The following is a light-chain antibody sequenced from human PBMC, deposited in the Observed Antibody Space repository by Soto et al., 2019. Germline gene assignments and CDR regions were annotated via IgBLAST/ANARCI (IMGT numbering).Light chain of an antibody. CDR3: NSYTGSSTHV. CDR2: EVS. CDR1: SSDVGSYNR. Sequence: QSALTQPPSVSGSPGQSVAISCTGTSSDVGSYNRVSWYQQPPGAAPKLMIYEVSNLPSGVPDRFSGSKSGNTASLTISGLQAEDEADYYCNSYTGSSTHVFGTGTKLTVL. V-gene: IGLV2-18*02. J-gene: IGLJ1*01.